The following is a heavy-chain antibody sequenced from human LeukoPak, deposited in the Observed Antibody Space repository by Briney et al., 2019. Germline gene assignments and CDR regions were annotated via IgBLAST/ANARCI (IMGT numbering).Heavy chain of an antibody. CDR1: GFTFSSYA. CDR3: AREDSGSYYSDY. CDR2: ISGSGGST. J-gene: IGHJ4*02. V-gene: IGHV3-23*01. D-gene: IGHD1-26*01. Sequence: GGSLRLSCAASGFTFSSYAMSWVRQAPGKGLEWVSAISGSGGSTYYADSVKGRFTISRDNSKNTLYLQMNSLRAEDTALYYCAREDSGSYYSDYWGQGTLVTVSS.